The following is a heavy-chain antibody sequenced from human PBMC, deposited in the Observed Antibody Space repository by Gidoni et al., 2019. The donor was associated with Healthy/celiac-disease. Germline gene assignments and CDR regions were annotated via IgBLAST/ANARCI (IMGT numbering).Heavy chain of an antibody. CDR3: ARTPRPYYGSGSSFLVEYGMDV. CDR1: GFSLTHPRMG. D-gene: IGHD3-10*01. V-gene: IGHV2-26*01. CDR2: IFSNDEK. Sequence: QVTLKESGPVLVKPTETLTLTCTVPGFSLTHPRMGCIWTRQPPGKALEWLAHIFSNDEKSYRTSLKSRLTISKDTSKSQVVLTMTNMDPVDTATYYCARTPRPYYGSGSSFLVEYGMDVWGQGTTVTVSS. J-gene: IGHJ6*02.